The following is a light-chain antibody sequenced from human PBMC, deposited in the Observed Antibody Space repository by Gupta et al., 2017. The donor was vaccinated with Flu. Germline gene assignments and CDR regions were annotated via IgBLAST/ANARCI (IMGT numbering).Light chain of an antibody. Sequence: PATLSVSPGERATLSCRASQSISRYLAWYQQKPGQAPRLLIYDASNRATAIPARFSGSGSGTDFTLTISSLEPEDFAVYYCQQRSNWPLTFGGGTKVEIK. CDR1: QSISRY. CDR3: QQRSNWPLT. J-gene: IGKJ4*01. CDR2: DAS. V-gene: IGKV3-11*01.